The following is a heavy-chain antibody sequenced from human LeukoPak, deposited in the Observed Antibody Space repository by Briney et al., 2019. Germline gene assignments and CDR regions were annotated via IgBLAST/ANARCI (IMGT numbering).Heavy chain of an antibody. D-gene: IGHD3-3*01. CDR3: ARENYDFWSGAPHFDY. CDR2: IYTSGST. V-gene: IGHV4-4*07. CDR1: GGSISSYC. Sequence: SETLSLTCTVSGGSISSYCWSWIRQPAGKGLEWIGRIYTSGSTNYNPSLKSRVTMSVDTSKNQFSLKLSSVTAADTAVYYCARENYDFWSGAPHFDYWGQGTLVTVSS. J-gene: IGHJ4*02.